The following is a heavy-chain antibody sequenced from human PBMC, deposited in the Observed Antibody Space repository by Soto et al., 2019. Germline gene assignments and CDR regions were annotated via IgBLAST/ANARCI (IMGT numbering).Heavy chain of an antibody. CDR2: ISSGSGDI. CDR3: AKRAPFGVFEGRAFDV. CDR1: GFTFRSYG. J-gene: IGHJ3*01. V-gene: IGHV3-21*05. Sequence: GVSLRLSCEASGFTFRSYGMTWVRQAPGKGLEWVAYISSGSGDIFYADSVTGRFTISRDNTRNSVFLHMDRLRDADSALYYCAKRAPFGVFEGRAFDVWGQGTMVTVSS. D-gene: IGHD3-3*01.